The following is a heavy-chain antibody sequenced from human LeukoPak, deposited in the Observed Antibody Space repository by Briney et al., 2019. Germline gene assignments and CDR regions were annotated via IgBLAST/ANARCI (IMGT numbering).Heavy chain of an antibody. D-gene: IGHD5-24*01. J-gene: IGHJ4*02. Sequence: ASVKVSCKASGYTFTSYAMNWVRQAPGQGLEWMGWINTNTGNPTYAQGFTGRFAFSLDASVSTAYLQISSLKAEDTAVYYCARGLEMATIHFDYWGQGTLVTVSS. CDR3: ARGLEMATIHFDY. CDR2: INTNTGNP. CDR1: GYTFTSYA. V-gene: IGHV7-4-1*02.